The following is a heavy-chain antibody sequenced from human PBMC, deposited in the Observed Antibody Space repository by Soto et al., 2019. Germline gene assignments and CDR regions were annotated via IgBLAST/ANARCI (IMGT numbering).Heavy chain of an antibody. CDR2: ISGSGGST. Sequence: GGSLRLSCAASGFTFSSYAMSWVRQAPGKGLEWVSAISGSGGSTYYADSVKGRFTISRDNSKNTLYLQMNSLRAEDTAVYYCAKDSGGIEMATAMGDDAFGIWGQGTMFTVSS. V-gene: IGHV3-23*01. D-gene: IGHD5-18*01. CDR1: GFTFSSYA. CDR3: AKDSGGIEMATAMGDDAFGI. J-gene: IGHJ3*02.